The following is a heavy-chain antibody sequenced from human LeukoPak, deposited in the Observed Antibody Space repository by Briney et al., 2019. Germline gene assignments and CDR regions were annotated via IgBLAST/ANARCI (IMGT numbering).Heavy chain of an antibody. V-gene: IGHV4-4*09. CDR1: GDSINSHY. D-gene: IGHD1-1*01. CDR3: ARHWLETTKTYSYWFDP. J-gene: IGHJ5*02. CDR2: IYTRGST. Sequence: SETLSLTCTVSGDSINSHYWSWIRQPPGKGLEWIGFIYTRGSTNYNPSLKSRVTMSGDTSKNQVSLTLNSVTAADTALYYCARHWLETTKTYSYWFDPWGQGTLVTVSS.